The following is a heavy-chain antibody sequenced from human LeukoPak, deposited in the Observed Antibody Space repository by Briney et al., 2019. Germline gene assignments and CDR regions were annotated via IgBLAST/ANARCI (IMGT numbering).Heavy chain of an antibody. Sequence: GTSLRLSCAASGFTFSSYGMHRVRQAPGKGLEWVAVISYDGSNKYYADSVEGRFTISRDNAKNSLYLQMNSLRAEDTAVYYCARDLSRLVPAAVWGKGTTVTVSS. J-gene: IGHJ6*04. CDR3: ARDLSRLVPAAV. CDR1: GFTFSSYG. D-gene: IGHD2-2*01. V-gene: IGHV3-30*03. CDR2: ISYDGSNK.